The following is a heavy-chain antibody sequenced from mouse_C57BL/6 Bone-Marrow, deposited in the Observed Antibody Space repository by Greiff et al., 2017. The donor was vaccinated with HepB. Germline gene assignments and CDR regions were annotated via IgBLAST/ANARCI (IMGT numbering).Heavy chain of an antibody. CDR3: TTMVTTGYCDY. J-gene: IGHJ2*01. Sequence: VHVKQSGAELVKPGSSVKLSCTASGFNFTDDYMHWVKQRPEQGLEWIGWIDPENGDTEYASKFQGKATITADTSSNTAYLQLSSLTSEDTAVYYYTTMVTTGYCDYGGQGTTLTVSA. CDR2: IDPENGDT. CDR1: GFNFTDDY. V-gene: IGHV14-4*01. D-gene: IGHD2-2*01.